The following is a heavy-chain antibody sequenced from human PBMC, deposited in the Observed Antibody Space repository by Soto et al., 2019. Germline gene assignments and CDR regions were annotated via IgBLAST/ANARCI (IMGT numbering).Heavy chain of an antibody. D-gene: IGHD3-10*01. CDR2: ISYDGSNK. J-gene: IGHJ4*02. Sequence: QVQLVESGGGVVQPGRSLRLSCAASGFPFTTYGMHWVREGPGKGLEWVAVISYDGSNKFYADSVKGRFTISRDNSKNTLYLQMSSLRPDDTALYYCVGGQYYFACRGQGTLVIVSS. V-gene: IGHV3-30*03. CDR3: VGGQYYFAC. CDR1: GFPFTTYG.